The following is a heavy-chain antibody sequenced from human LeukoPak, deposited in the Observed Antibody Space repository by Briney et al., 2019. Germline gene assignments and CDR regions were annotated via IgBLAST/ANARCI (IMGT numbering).Heavy chain of an antibody. CDR3: ARDFQAEPSSWFNNWFDP. CDR2: IYTSGST. D-gene: IGHD6-13*01. Sequence: MTSETLSLTCTVSGGSISSYYWSWIRQPAGKGLEWIGRIYTSGSTNYNPSLKGRVTMSVDTSKNQFSLKLSSVTAADTAVYYCARDFQAEPSSWFNNWFDPWGQGTLVTVSS. V-gene: IGHV4-4*07. J-gene: IGHJ5*02. CDR1: GGSISSYY.